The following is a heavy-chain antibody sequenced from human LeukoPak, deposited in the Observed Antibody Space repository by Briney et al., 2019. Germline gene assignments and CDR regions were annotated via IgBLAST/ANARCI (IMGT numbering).Heavy chain of an antibody. Sequence: GGSLRLSCAASGLSFSTYAMNWVRQAPGKGLEWVSSISGSGGSTYYADSVKGRFTISRDNSKNTLYLQMNSLRAEDTAVYFCAKDYDSSGYYYDYWGQRTLVTVSS. CDR2: ISGSGGST. CDR1: GLSFSTYA. D-gene: IGHD3-22*01. J-gene: IGHJ4*02. CDR3: AKDYDSSGYYYDY. V-gene: IGHV3-23*01.